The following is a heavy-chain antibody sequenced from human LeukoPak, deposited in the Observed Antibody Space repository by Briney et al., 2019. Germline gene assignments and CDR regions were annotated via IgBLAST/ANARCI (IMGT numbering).Heavy chain of an antibody. V-gene: IGHV1-2*02. CDR2: INPNSGGT. CDR1: GYTFTGYY. J-gene: IGHJ4*02. CDR3: ARVGTSTIFRVVIHQREFDY. Sequence: GASVKVSCKASGYTFTGYYMHWVRQAPGQGLEWMGWINPNSGGTNYAQKFQGRVTMTRDTSISTAYMELSRLRSDDTAVYYCARVGTSTIFRVVIHQREFDYWGQATLVTVSS. D-gene: IGHD3-3*01.